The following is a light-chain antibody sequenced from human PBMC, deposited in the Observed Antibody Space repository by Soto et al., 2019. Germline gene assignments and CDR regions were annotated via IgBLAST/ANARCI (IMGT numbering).Light chain of an antibody. CDR1: QSVRSY. CDR2: DAS. V-gene: IGKV3-11*01. Sequence: EIVLAQSPATLSLSPGERVTLSCRASQSVRSYLAWYQQQPGQAPRLLIYDASNRATGIPARFSGSGSGTDFTLTISSLEPEDFAVYYCQQRANWPATFGQGTRLEIK. J-gene: IGKJ5*01. CDR3: QQRANWPAT.